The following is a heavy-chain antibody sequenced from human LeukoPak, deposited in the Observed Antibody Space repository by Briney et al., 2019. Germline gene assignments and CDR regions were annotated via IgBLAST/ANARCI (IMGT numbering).Heavy chain of an antibody. V-gene: IGHV3-23*01. J-gene: IGHJ4*02. D-gene: IGHD6-19*01. CDR2: INGNGNTP. CDR1: GFTFSDYA. CDR3: ARDSRAQLYSSGWFVNFDY. Sequence: PGGSLRLSCAASGFTFSDYAIHWVRQAPGKGLEWVSTINGNGNTPYYAGSVKGRFTISRDNSKDTVYLQMNNLRADDTAVYYCARDSRAQLYSSGWFVNFDYWGQGTLVTVSS.